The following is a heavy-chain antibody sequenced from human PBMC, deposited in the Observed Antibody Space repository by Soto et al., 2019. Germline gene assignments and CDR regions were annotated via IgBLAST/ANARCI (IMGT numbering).Heavy chain of an antibody. D-gene: IGHD3-22*01. CDR3: AKATYYYDSSGYLPNY. Sequence: GGSLRLSCAASGFTFSSYAMSWVRQAPGKGLEWVSAISGSGGSTYYADSVKGRFTISRDNSKNTLYLQMNSLRAEDTAVYYCAKATYYYDSSGYLPNYWGQGTLVTVSS. J-gene: IGHJ4*02. CDR1: GFTFSSYA. CDR2: ISGSGGST. V-gene: IGHV3-23*01.